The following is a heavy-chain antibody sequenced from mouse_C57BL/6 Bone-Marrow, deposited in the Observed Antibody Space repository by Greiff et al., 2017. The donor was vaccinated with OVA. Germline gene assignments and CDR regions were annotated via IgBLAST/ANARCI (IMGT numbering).Heavy chain of an antibody. V-gene: IGHV5-6*01. D-gene: IGHD2-13*01. Sequence: EVKVVESRGDLVKPGGSLKLSCAASGFTFSSYGVSWVRQTPDTRLEWVATISSGGSYTSYPDSVKGRFTISRDNAKNTLYLQRSRLKSEDTAMYDCARLDGDLYAMDYWGQGTSVTVSS. J-gene: IGHJ4*01. CDR1: GFTFSSYG. CDR3: ARLDGDLYAMDY. CDR2: ISSGGSYT.